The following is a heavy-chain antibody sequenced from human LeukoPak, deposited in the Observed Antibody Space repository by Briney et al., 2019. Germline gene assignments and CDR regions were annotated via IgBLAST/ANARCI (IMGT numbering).Heavy chain of an antibody. J-gene: IGHJ5*02. D-gene: IGHD2-21*02. V-gene: IGHV4-59*08. CDR1: GGSISSYY. CDR2: IYYSGST. Sequence: SETLSLTCTVSGGSISSYYWSWIRQPPGKGLEWIGYIYYSGSTNYNPSLKSRVTISVDTSKNQFSLKLSSVTAADTAVYYCARAGAAYCGGDCPNWFDPWGQGTLVTVSS. CDR3: ARAGAAYCGGDCPNWFDP.